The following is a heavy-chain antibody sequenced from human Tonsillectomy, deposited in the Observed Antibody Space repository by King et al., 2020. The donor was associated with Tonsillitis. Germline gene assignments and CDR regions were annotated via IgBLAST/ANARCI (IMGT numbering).Heavy chain of an antibody. CDR1: GFIFRHAW. CDR2: VKANADGGTI. V-gene: IGHV3-15*01. Sequence: VQLVESGGDLVKPGGSLRLSCAASGFIFRHAWMSWVRQAPGRGLEWVGRVKANADGGTIDYGAPAKGRFFITRDDSRDTVYLQMNSLQPGDTAVYYYTTAYTRFCNNGVCQPFDHWGQGTLVTVSS. D-gene: IGHD2-8*01. J-gene: IGHJ4*01. CDR3: TTAYTRFCNNGVCQPFDH.